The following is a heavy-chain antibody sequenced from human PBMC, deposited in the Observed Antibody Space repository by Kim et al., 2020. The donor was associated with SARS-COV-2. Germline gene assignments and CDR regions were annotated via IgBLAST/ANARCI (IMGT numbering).Heavy chain of an antibody. V-gene: IGHV3-73*01. CDR2: IRSKANNYAT. J-gene: IGHJ4*02. CDR1: GFSFSGSD. D-gene: IGHD2-15*01. Sequence: GGSLRLSCAASGFSFSGSDINWVRQASGKGLEWVGSIRSKANNYATADAASVKGRITSNRDDSKNKAFLQMDSLKTEDTAVYYCTRHVSCTGGNCYSFDYWGQGTLVTVSS. CDR3: TRHVSCTGGNCYSFDY.